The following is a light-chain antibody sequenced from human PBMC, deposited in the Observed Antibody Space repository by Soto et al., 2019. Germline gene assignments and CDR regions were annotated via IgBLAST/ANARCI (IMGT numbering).Light chain of an antibody. V-gene: IGKV3-11*01. Sequence: EVVLSQYPGTLSVSTGERATLSCRASETVRSNLAWYQQKPGQAPRLLIYAASTRATGIPARFSGSGSGTDFTLTISSVEPEDFAVYYCQQRSNWPPSYTFGQGTKVDIK. CDR2: AAS. J-gene: IGKJ2*01. CDR3: QQRSNWPPSYT. CDR1: ETVRSN.